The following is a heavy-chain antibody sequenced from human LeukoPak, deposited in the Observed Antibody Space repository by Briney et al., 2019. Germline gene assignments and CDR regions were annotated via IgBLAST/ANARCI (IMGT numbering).Heavy chain of an antibody. CDR3: ATGGTIHYDFWSGYSFDY. CDR1: GYTLTELS. Sequence: ASVKVSCKVSGYTLTELSMHWVRQVPGKGLEWMGGFDPEDGETIYAQKFQGRVTMTEDTSTDTAYMELSSLRSEDTAVYYCATGGTIHYDFWSGYSFDYWGQGTLVTVSS. D-gene: IGHD3-3*01. CDR2: FDPEDGET. J-gene: IGHJ4*02. V-gene: IGHV1-24*01.